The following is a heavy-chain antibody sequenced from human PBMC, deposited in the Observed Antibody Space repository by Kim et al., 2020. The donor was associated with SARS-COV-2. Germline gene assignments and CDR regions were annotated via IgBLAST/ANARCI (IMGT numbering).Heavy chain of an antibody. CDR2: IYYSGST. V-gene: IGHV4-31*03. D-gene: IGHD3-3*01. Sequence: SETLSLTCTVSGGSISSGGYYWSWIRQHPGKGLEWIGYIYYSGSTYYNPSLKSRVTISVDTSKNQFSLKLSSVTAADTVVYYCARAFTIFGVVIGPFDYWGQGTLVTVSS. J-gene: IGHJ4*02. CDR3: ARAFTIFGVVIGPFDY. CDR1: GGSISSGGYY.